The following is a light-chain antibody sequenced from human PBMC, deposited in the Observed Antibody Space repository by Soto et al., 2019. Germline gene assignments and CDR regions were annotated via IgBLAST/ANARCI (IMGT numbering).Light chain of an antibody. J-gene: IGLJ1*01. CDR3: NSYSSDITPYV. V-gene: IGLV2-14*01. CDR1: TSDVGGHNS. CDR2: QVS. Sequence: QPALTQPASVSGSPGQSITISCTGTTSDVGGHNSVSWFQQHPGKAPKLIIYQVSSRPSDISNRFSGSKSGNTASLTISGLQAEDEADYYCNSYSSDITPYVFGTGTKVTVL.